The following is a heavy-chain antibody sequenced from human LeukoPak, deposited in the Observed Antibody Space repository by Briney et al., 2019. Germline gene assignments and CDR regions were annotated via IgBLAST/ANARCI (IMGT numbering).Heavy chain of an antibody. CDR1: GFTFSSYG. J-gene: IGHJ4*02. V-gene: IGHV3-21*01. CDR2: ISSSSSYI. D-gene: IGHD3-3*01. CDR3: ARGTSITIFGVVIIGDFDY. Sequence: PGGSLRLSCAASGFTFSSYGMNWVRQAPGKGLEWVSSISSSSSYIYYADSVKGRFTISRDNAKNSLYLQMNSLRAEDTAVYYCARGTSITIFGVVIIGDFDYWGQGTLVTVSS.